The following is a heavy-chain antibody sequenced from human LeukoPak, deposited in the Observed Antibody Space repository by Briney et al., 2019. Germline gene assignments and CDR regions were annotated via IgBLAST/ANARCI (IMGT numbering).Heavy chain of an antibody. J-gene: IGHJ4*02. V-gene: IGHV4-39*07. CDR2: IYYTGST. CDR3: ARVFAGHYYFDY. D-gene: IGHD1-14*01. Sequence: SETLSLTCTVSGDSISSSSYSWGWIRQPPGKGLEWIGNIYYTGSTYYNPSLKSRVTISVDTSKNQFSLKLSSVTAADTAVYYCARVFAGHYYFDYWGQGTLVTVSS. CDR1: GDSISSSSYS.